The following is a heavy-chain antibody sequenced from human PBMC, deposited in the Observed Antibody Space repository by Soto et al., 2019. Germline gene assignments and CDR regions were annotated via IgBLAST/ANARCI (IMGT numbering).Heavy chain of an antibody. D-gene: IGHD2-2*01. CDR3: ARCMVVVPATPDWFDP. J-gene: IGHJ5*02. CDR1: GGSISSGDYY. CDR2: IYYSGST. Sequence: SETLSLTCTVSGGSISSGDYYWSWIRQPPGKGLEWIGYIYYSGSTYYNPSLKSRVTISVDTSKNQLSLKLSSVTAADTAVYYCARCMVVVPATPDWFDPWGQGTLVTVSS. V-gene: IGHV4-30-4*01.